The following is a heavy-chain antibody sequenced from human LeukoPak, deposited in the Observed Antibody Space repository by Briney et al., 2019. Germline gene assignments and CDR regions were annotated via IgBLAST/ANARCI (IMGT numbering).Heavy chain of an antibody. CDR1: GFTFSSYG. J-gene: IGHJ4*02. V-gene: IGHV3-30*02. CDR3: AKDDTVTLRSPVDY. Sequence: GGSLRLSCAASGFTFSSYGMHWVRQAPGKGLEWVAFIRYDGSNKYYADSVKGRFTISRDNSKNTLYLQMNSLRAEDTAVYYCAKDDTVTLRSPVDYWGQGTLGTVS. D-gene: IGHD4-11*01. CDR2: IRYDGSNK.